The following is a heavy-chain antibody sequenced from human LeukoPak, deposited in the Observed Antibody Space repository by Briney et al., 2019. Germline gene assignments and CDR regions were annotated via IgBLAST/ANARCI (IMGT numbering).Heavy chain of an antibody. CDR2: ISSSSSYI. CDR1: GFTFSSRDW. V-gene: IGHV3-21*01. CDR3: ARDETMVAARARPDAFDI. J-gene: IGHJ3*02. Sequence: GGSLRLSCVASGFTFSSRDWMTWVRQAPGKGLEWVSSISSSSSYIYYADSVKGRFTISRDNAKNSLYLQMNSLRAEDTAVYYCARDETMVAARARPDAFDIWGQGTMVTVSS. D-gene: IGHD6-6*01.